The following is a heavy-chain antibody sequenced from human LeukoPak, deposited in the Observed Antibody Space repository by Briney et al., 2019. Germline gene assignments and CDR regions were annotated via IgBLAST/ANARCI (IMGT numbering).Heavy chain of an antibody. D-gene: IGHD4-23*01. Sequence: PGGSLRLSCAASGFTFSGYALNWVRQAPGMGLEWVAVVSDAGTTTYYADSVKGRFTISRDNSKNTLYLEMNSLRAEDTAVYYCAKEGAAGGKMQFCFDYGGQGTPGTVSS. J-gene: IGHJ4*02. CDR3: AKEGAAGGKMQFCFDY. V-gene: IGHV3-30*18. CDR2: VSDAGTTT. CDR1: GFTFSGYA.